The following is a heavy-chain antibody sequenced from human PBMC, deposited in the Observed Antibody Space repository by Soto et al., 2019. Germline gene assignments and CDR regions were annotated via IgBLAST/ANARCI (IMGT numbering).Heavy chain of an antibody. CDR3: ARIESYCSGGSCYSFFDP. CDR2: IYYTGST. D-gene: IGHD2-15*01. CDR1: GGSISSDDYY. V-gene: IGHV4-30-4*01. J-gene: IGHJ5*02. Sequence: SETLSLTCSVSGGSISSDDYYWTWIRQPPGEGLEWIGYIYYTGSTNYNPSLKSRVTISVDKSKNQFSLKLSSVTAADTAVYYCARIESYCSGGSCYSFFDPWGQGTLVTVSS.